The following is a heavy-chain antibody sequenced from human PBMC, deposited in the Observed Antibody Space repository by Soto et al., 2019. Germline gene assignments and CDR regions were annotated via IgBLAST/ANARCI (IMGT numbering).Heavy chain of an antibody. CDR3: IQSRCGGDCLQSYASYYYYGMDV. Sequence: SGPTLVNPTQTFTLACTFSGFSLSTSGMGVGWIRQPPGKALEWLALIYWDDDKRYSPSLKSRLTITKDTSKNQVVLTITNMDPVDTATYYCIQSRCGGDCLQSYASYYYYGMDVWGQGTTVTVSS. CDR1: GFSLSTSGMG. CDR2: IYWDDDK. D-gene: IGHD2-21*02. J-gene: IGHJ6*02. V-gene: IGHV2-5*02.